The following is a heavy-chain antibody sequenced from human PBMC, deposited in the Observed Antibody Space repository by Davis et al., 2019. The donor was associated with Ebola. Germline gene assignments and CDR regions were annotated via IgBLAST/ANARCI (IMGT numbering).Heavy chain of an antibody. Sequence: MPSETLSLTCAVYGGSFSGYYWSWVRQPPGKGLEWVGSIYYSGSTNYNPSLKSRVTISVDTSKNQFSLKLSSVTAADTAVYYCARGPRGYSYGTYYYYYGMDVWGQGTTVTVSS. J-gene: IGHJ6*02. V-gene: IGHV4-34*01. CDR2: IYYSGST. CDR3: ARGPRGYSYGTYYYYYGMDV. D-gene: IGHD5-18*01. CDR1: GGSFSGYY.